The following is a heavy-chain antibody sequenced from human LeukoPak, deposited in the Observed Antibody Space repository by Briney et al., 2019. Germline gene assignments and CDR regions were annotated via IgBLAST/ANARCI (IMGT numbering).Heavy chain of an antibody. J-gene: IGHJ4*02. D-gene: IGHD5-12*01. CDR2: INLDGSEK. CDR3: ARGITSGPRRYDVRNFDY. Sequence: PGGSLRLSRTASGFIFSTSWMTWVRQAPGKGLEWVANINLDGSEKYYVDSVKGRFTISRDNAKNSLYLQMNSLRAEDTAVYYCARGITSGPRRYDVRNFDYWGQGTPVTVSS. V-gene: IGHV3-7*01. CDR1: GFIFSTSW.